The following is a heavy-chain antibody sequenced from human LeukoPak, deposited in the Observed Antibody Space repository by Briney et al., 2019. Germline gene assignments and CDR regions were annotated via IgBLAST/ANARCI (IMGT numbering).Heavy chain of an antibody. D-gene: IGHD2-15*01. V-gene: IGHV4-39*07. J-gene: IGHJ3*02. CDR3: ARGTLGFLVVVAATENAFDI. CDR2: IYYSGST. CDR1: GGSISSSSYY. Sequence: SETLSLTCTVSGGSISSSSYYWGWIRQPPGKGPEWIGSIYYSGSTYYNPSLKSRVTISVDTSKNQFSLKLSSVTAADTAVYYCARGTLGFLVVVAATENAFDIWGQGTMVTVSS.